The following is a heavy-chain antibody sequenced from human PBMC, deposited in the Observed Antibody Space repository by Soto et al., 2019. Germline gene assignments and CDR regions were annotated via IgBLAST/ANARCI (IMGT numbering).Heavy chain of an antibody. CDR3: ARDQGVLRYFDWLSPSHAFDI. D-gene: IGHD3-9*01. CDR2: INAGNGNT. CDR1: GYTFTSYA. J-gene: IGHJ3*02. V-gene: IGHV1-3*01. Sequence: SVKVSCKASGYTFTSYAMHWVRQAPGQRLEWMGWINAGNGNTKYSQKFQGRVTITRDTSASTAYMELSSLRSEDTAVYYCARDQGVLRYFDWLSPSHAFDIWGQGTMVTVSS.